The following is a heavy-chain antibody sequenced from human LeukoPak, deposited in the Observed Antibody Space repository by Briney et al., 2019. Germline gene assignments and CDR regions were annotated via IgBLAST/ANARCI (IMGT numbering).Heavy chain of an antibody. CDR3: AKASSPITMVRGVTFDY. CDR1: GFSFSNYA. J-gene: IGHJ4*02. CDR2: ISTSGGRT. D-gene: IGHD3-10*01. Sequence: GGSLRLSCVVSGFSFSNYAMSWVRQAPGKGLEWVSAISTSGGRTYYADSVKGRFAISRNNSKNTLYLQVNSLRAEDTAVYYCAKASSPITMVRGVTFDYWGQGTLVTVSS. V-gene: IGHV3-23*01.